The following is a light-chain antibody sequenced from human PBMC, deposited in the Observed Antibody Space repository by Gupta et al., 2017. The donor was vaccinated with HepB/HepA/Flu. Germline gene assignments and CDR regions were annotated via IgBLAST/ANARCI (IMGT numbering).Light chain of an antibody. J-gene: IGKJ1*01. CDR2: AAS. CDR3: QQSYSTSWT. CDR1: QSISSY. V-gene: IGKV1-39*01. Sequence: DLQLTHSPSSLSASVGDRVTITCRASQSISSYLNWYQQKPGKAPKLLIYAASSLQSGVPSRFSGSGSGTDFTLTISSLQPEDFATYYCQQSYSTSWTFGQGTKVEIK.